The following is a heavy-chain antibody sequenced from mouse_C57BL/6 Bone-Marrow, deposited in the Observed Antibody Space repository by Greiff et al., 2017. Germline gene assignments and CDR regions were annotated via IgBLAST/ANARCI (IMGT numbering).Heavy chain of an antibody. CDR3: ARGKPDMDY. CDR1: GFHIKNTY. CDR2: IDPANGNT. J-gene: IGHJ4*01. Sequence: VQLQQSVAELVRPGASVKLSCTASGFHIKNTYMHWVKQRPEQGLEWIGRIDPANGNTKYAPKFQGKATITADTSSNTAYLQLSSLTSEDTAIYYCARGKPDMDYWGQGTSVTVSS. V-gene: IGHV14-3*01.